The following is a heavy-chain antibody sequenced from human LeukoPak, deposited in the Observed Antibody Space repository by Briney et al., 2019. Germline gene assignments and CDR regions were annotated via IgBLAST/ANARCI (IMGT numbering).Heavy chain of an antibody. CDR2: IIPIFGIA. D-gene: IGHD2-2*01. CDR1: GGTFSSYA. CDR3: ARDLGVVPAASAFDI. V-gene: IGHV1-69*05. J-gene: IGHJ3*02. Sequence: GASVKVSCKASGGTFSSYAISWVRQAPGQGLEWMGGIIPIFGIANYAQKFQGRVTITTDESTSTAYMELSSLRSEDTAVYYCARDLGVVPAASAFDIWGQGTMVTVSS.